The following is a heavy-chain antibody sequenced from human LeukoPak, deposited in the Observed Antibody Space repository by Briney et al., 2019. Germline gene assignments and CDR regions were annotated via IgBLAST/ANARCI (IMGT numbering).Heavy chain of an antibody. J-gene: IGHJ6*02. Sequence: ASVKVSCKASGYTFTSYDINWVRHATGQGLEWMGWISAYNGNTNYAQKLQGRVTMTTDTSTSTAYMELRSLRSDDTAVYYCARGTGTTIDYYYYGMDVWGQGTTATVSS. CDR2: ISAYNGNT. D-gene: IGHD1-1*01. V-gene: IGHV1-18*01. CDR3: ARGTGTTIDYYYYGMDV. CDR1: GYTFTSYD.